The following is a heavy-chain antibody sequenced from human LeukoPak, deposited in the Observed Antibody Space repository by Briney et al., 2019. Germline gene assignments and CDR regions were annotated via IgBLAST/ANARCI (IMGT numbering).Heavy chain of an antibody. CDR2: ISGSGGST. V-gene: IGHV3-23*01. J-gene: IGHJ4*02. CDR3: AKDQTYYYDSSGYFGY. Sequence: GRSLRLSCAASGFKFWNNGMHWVRQAPGKGLEWVSAISGSGGSTYYADSVKGRFTISRDNSKNTLYLQMNSLRAEDTAVYYCAKDQTYYYDSSGYFGYWGQGTLVTVSS. CDR1: GFKFWNNG. D-gene: IGHD3-22*01.